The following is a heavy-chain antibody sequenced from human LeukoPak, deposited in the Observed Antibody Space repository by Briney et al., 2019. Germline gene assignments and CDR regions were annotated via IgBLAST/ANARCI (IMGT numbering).Heavy chain of an antibody. J-gene: IGHJ3*02. CDR3: ARGIYDILTGYHDAFDI. V-gene: IGHV4-30-2*01. CDR1: GGSISSGGYS. Sequence: TSETLSLTCAVSGGSISSGGYSWSWIRQPPGKGLEWIGYIYHSGSTYYNPSLKSRVTISVDRSKNQFSLKLSSVTAADTAVYYCARGIYDILTGYHDAFDIWGQGTMVTVSS. CDR2: IYHSGST. D-gene: IGHD3-9*01.